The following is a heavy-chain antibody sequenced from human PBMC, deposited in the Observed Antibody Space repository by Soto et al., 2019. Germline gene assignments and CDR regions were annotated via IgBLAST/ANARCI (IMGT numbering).Heavy chain of an antibody. CDR1: GYTFTSYY. D-gene: IGHD2-15*01. CDR2: INPSGGST. J-gene: IGHJ6*02. CDR3: ARAVVVVAAPYGMDV. Sequence: RASVKVSCKASGYTFTSYYMHWVRQAPGQGLEWMGIINPSGGSTSYAQKFQGRVTMTRDTSTSTVYMELSSLRSEDTAVYYCARAVVVVAAPYGMDVWGQGTTVTVSS. V-gene: IGHV1-46*01.